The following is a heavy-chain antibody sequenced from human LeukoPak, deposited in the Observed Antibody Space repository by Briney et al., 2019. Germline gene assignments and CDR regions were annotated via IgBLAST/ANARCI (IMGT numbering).Heavy chain of an antibody. CDR1: GFTFSGYS. CDR3: ARDPTPINYYGSGSYDY. CDR2: ISSSSSYI. Sequence: GGSLRLSCAASGFTFSGYSMNWVRQAPGKGLEWVSSISSSSSYIYYAESVKGRFTISRDNAKNSLFLQMNSLRAEDTAVYYCARDPTPINYYGSGSYDYWGQGTLVTVSS. J-gene: IGHJ4*02. V-gene: IGHV3-21*01. D-gene: IGHD3-10*01.